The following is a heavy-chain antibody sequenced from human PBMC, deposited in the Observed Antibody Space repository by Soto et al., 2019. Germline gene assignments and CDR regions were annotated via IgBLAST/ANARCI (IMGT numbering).Heavy chain of an antibody. V-gene: IGHV3-7*01. CDR1: GFTFSSYW. J-gene: IGHJ3*02. CDR3: ARDQGYCSSTSCPGVAFDI. Sequence: EVQLVESGGGLVQPGGSLRLSCAASGFTFSSYWMSWVRQAPGKGLEWVANIKQDGSEKYYVDSVKGRFTISRDNAKNSLYLQMNSLRAEATAVYYCARDQGYCSSTSCPGVAFDIWGQGTMVTVSS. D-gene: IGHD2-2*01. CDR2: IKQDGSEK.